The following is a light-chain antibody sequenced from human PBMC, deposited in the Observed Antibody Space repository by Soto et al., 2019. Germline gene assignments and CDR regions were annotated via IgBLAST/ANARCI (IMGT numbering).Light chain of an antibody. Sequence: EIVLTQSPGTLSLSPGDRATLSCRASQSLRSFYLPWYQKKPGQAPSLLIYGDSSRATGSPDRFGGSGSGTDFTLTISRLEPEDFAVYYCHQFGSSPRTFGQGTKVEIK. V-gene: IGKV3-20*01. J-gene: IGKJ1*01. CDR3: HQFGSSPRT. CDR2: GDS. CDR1: QSLRSFY.